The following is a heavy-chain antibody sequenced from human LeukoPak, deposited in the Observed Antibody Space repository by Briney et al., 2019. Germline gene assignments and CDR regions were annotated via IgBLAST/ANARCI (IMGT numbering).Heavy chain of an antibody. CDR3: AKHVGDGNWFDP. V-gene: IGHV3-53*01. J-gene: IGHJ5*02. CDR1: GFTVSSYY. D-gene: IGHD4-17*01. CDR2: IYSGGST. Sequence: GGSLRLSCAASGFTVSSYYMSWVRQAPGKGLEWVSVIYSGGSTYYADSMKGRFTISRDNSKNTLYLQMNSLRAEDTAVYYCAKHVGDGNWFDPWGQGTLVTVSS.